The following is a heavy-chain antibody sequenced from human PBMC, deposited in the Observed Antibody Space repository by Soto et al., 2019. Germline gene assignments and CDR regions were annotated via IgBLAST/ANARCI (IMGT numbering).Heavy chain of an antibody. V-gene: IGHV4-30-2*01. D-gene: IGHD5-12*01. Sequence: SETLSLTCAVSGGSISRGGYSWSWIRQPPGKGLEWIGYIYHSWRTYYNPSLKSRVTISVDRSKNQFSLKLSSVTAADTAVYYCASGYVYFDYWGQGTLVTVAS. CDR1: GGSISRGGYS. CDR3: ASGYVYFDY. CDR2: IYHSWRT. J-gene: IGHJ4*02.